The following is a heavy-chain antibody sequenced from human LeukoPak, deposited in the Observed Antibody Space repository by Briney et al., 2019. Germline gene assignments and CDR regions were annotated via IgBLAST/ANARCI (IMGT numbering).Heavy chain of an antibody. CDR3: ANQYYDGRYYYVYSFDL. CDR2: ISSTGRYI. J-gene: IGHJ3*01. CDR1: GFTFSDYR. V-gene: IGHV3-21*01. D-gene: IGHD3-10*02. Sequence: PGGSLRLSCEASGFTFSDYRMNWVRQAPGKGLEWVASISSTGRYIFYADSMQGRFNISRDNAKNSVYLQMNSLRAEDTAVYYCANQYYDGRYYYVYSFDLWGRGTMVTVSS.